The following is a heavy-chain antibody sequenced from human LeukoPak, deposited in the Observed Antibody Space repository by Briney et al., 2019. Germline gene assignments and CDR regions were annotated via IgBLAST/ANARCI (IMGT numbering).Heavy chain of an antibody. V-gene: IGHV4-59*01. D-gene: IGHD2-15*01. J-gene: IGHJ3*02. CDR1: GGPISSYY. CDR2: IYYSGST. Sequence: PSETLSLTCTVSGGPISSYYWSWIRQPPGKGLEWIGYIYYSGSTNYNPSLKSRVTISVDTSKNQFSLKLSSVTAADTAVYYCATNVVVAAPTGAFDIWGQGTMVTVSS. CDR3: ATNVVVAAPTGAFDI.